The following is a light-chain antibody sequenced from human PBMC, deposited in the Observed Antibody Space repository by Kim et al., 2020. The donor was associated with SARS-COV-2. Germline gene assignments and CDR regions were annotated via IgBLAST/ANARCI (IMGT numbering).Light chain of an antibody. CDR1: NIGSKN. V-gene: IGLV3-9*01. Sequence: SVALGQTARITCGGNNIGSKNVPWYQQKQGQAPVLVIYRDSSRPSGIPERFSGSNSGNTATLTISRAQAGDEADYYCQVWDSSTWVFGGGTQLTVL. CDR3: QVWDSSTWV. CDR2: RDS. J-gene: IGLJ3*02.